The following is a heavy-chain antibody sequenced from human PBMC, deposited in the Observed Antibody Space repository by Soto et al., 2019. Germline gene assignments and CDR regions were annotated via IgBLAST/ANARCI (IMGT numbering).Heavy chain of an antibody. CDR2: IYYSGNT. CDR3: ARSPIEAVVKGDFDY. Sequence: SETLSLTCTVSGGSISSYYWSWIRQPPGKGLEWIGYIYYSGNTNYNPSLKSRVTISVDTSKNQFSLRLSSVTAADTAVYYCARSPIEAVVKGDFDYWGQGTLVTVSS. V-gene: IGHV4-59*01. CDR1: GGSISSYY. D-gene: IGHD6-13*01. J-gene: IGHJ4*02.